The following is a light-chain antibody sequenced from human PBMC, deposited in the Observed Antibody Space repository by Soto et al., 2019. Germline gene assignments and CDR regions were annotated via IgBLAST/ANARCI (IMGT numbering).Light chain of an antibody. CDR2: AAS. J-gene: IGKJ1*01. CDR1: QSISSY. Sequence: DIRMTQSPSSLSASVGDRVTITCRASQSISSYLNWYQQKPGKAPKLLIYAASSLQSGVPSRFSGSGSGTDLTLTISSLQPEDFATYYCQQSYSTPWTFGQGTKVEIK. CDR3: QQSYSTPWT. V-gene: IGKV1-39*01.